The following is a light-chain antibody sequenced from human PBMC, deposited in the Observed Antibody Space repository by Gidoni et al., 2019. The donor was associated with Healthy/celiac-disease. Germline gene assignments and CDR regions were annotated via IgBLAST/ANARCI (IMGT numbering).Light chain of an antibody. V-gene: IGKV3-20*01. Sequence: EIVLTQSPGPLSLSPGERATLSCRASQSVSSSYLAWYQQKPGQAPRLRIYGASSRATDIPDRFSGSGSGTDFTLTISRLEPEDNAVYYCQHYGSSPPVTCXGXTKVEIK. CDR1: QSVSSSY. CDR3: QHYGSSPPVT. CDR2: GAS. J-gene: IGKJ4*01.